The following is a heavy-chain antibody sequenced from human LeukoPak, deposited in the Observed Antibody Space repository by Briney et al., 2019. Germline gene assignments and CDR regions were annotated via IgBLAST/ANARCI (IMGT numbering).Heavy chain of an antibody. J-gene: IGHJ6*02. CDR3: ARLGTFESSYDFWSGYLPDYYYGMDV. Sequence: ASVKVSCKASGYTFTGYYVHWVRQAPGQGLEWMGRINPNSGDTNYAQKLQGRVTMTTDTSTSTAYMELRSLRSDDTAVYYCARLGTFESSYDFWSGYLPDYYYGMDVWGQGTTVTVSS. CDR1: GYTFTGYY. V-gene: IGHV1-2*06. D-gene: IGHD3-3*01. CDR2: INPNSGDT.